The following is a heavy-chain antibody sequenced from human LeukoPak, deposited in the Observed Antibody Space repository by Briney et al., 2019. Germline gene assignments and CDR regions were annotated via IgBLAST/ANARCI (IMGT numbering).Heavy chain of an antibody. CDR2: INPNSGDT. CDR1: AYTFTAYY. J-gene: IGHJ4*02. CDR3: AKSDCSGGSCTNDY. V-gene: IGHV1-2*06. Sequence: ASVKVSCKAYAYTFTAYYMNWVRQAPGQGLEWMGRINPNSGDTDYAQKFQGRVTMTRDTSISTAYMELSRLRSDDTAVYYCAKSDCSGGSCTNDYWGQGTLVTVSS. D-gene: IGHD2-15*01.